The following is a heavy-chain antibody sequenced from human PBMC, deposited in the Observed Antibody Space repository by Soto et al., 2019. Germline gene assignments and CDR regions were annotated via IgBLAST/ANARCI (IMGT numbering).Heavy chain of an antibody. CDR1: GFTFDDYA. D-gene: IGHD6-19*01. V-gene: IGHV3-9*01. CDR2: ISWNSGSI. Sequence: EVQLVESGGGLVQPGRSLRLSCAASGFTFDDYAMHWVRQAPGKGLEWVSGISWNSGSIGYADSVKGRFTISRDNAKNSLYLQMNSLRAEDTALYYCAKDIRGYSSGQGDYWGQGTLVTVSS. J-gene: IGHJ4*02. CDR3: AKDIRGYSSGQGDY.